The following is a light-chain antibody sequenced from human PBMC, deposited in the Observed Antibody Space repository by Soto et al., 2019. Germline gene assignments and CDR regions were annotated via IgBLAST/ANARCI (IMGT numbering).Light chain of an antibody. CDR2: DAS. CDR3: QQYHHWPLT. CDR1: QHVGSN. Sequence: EIVLTQSPATLSVSPGESATVPCRASQHVGSNLAWYQLKPGQAPRLLIYDASTRATAIPARFGGSGSGTDFTLTINDLQSEDSAVYYCQQYHHWPLTFGGGTQVEI. V-gene: IGKV3-15*01. J-gene: IGKJ4*01.